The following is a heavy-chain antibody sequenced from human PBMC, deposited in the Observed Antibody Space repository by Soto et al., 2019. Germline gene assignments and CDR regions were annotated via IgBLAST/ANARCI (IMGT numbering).Heavy chain of an antibody. CDR1: GVSVSGYY. V-gene: IGHV4-34*01. Sequence: AETLTLTCAVSGVSVSGYYWSWIRQPPGKGLEWIGEINHSGSTNYNPSLKSRVTISVDTSKNQFSLKLSSVTAADTAVYYCARSGDYYDSSGYYGAFDIWGQGTMVS. CDR3: ARSGDYYDSSGYYGAFDI. CDR2: INHSGST. J-gene: IGHJ3*02. D-gene: IGHD3-22*01.